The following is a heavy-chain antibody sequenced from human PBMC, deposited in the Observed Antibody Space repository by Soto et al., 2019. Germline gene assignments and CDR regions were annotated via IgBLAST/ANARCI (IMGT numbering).Heavy chain of an antibody. Sequence: PSETLSLTCAVSGGSISSSNWWSWVRQPPGKGLEWIGEIYHSGSTNYNPSLKSRVTISVDKSKNQFSLKLSSVTAAETAVYYCARVWFSTADTLLRGYYGMDVWGPGTTVTVSS. CDR1: GGSISSSNW. J-gene: IGHJ6*02. V-gene: IGHV4-4*02. CDR3: ARVWFSTADTLLRGYYGMDV. D-gene: IGHD5-18*01. CDR2: IYHSGST.